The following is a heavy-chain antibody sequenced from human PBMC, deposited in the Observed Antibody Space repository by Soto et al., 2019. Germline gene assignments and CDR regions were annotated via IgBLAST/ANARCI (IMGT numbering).Heavy chain of an antibody. CDR1: GGSISSSRYY. D-gene: IGHD2-2*01. V-gene: IGHV4-39*01. J-gene: IGHJ5*02. CDR3: ARLLPRYCSSTSCPPDSFDP. CDR2: IYYSGST. Sequence: SETLSLTCTVYGGSISSSRYYWGWIRQPPGKGLEWIGSIYYSGSTYYNPSLKSRVTISVDTSKNQFSLKLSSVTAADTAVYYCARLLPRYCSSTSCPPDSFDPWGQGTLVTVSS.